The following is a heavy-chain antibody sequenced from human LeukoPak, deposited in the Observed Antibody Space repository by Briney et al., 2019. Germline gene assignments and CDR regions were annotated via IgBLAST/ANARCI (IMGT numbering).Heavy chain of an antibody. CDR2: ISYDGSNE. CDR1: GLTFSTYG. CDR3: AKEFNRGLPDY. J-gene: IGHJ4*02. V-gene: IGHV3-30*18. D-gene: IGHD2-21*01. Sequence: GGSLRLSCAASGLTFSTYGMHWVRQAPGKGLEWVAVISYDGSNEYYADSVKGRFTISRDNSKNTLYLQMSSLRAEDTAVYYCAKEFNRGLPDYWGQGTLVTVPS.